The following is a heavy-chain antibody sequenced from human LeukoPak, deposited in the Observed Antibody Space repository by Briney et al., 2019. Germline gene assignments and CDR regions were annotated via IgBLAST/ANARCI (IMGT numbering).Heavy chain of an antibody. J-gene: IGHJ4*02. Sequence: SETLSLTCTVSGGSISSSSYYWGWIRQPPGKGLEWIGSIYYSGSTYYNPSLKSRGTISVDTSKNQFSLKLSSVTAADTAVYYCVSGDYVVYWGQGTLVTVSS. D-gene: IGHD3-3*02. CDR1: GGSISSSSYY. CDR3: VSGDYVVY. CDR2: IYYSGST. V-gene: IGHV4-39*07.